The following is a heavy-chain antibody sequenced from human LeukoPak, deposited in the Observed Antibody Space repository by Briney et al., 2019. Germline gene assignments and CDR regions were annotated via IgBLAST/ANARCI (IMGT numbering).Heavy chain of an antibody. CDR1: GFTFRNYG. J-gene: IGHJ4*02. CDR3: AKSPLQLYTFDY. D-gene: IGHD5-24*01. Sequence: GGSLRLSCAASGFTFRNYGMSWVRHAPLKGLEWVSAISGSGGSTYYADSVKGQFTISRDNSKNTLYLQMNSLRAEDTAVYYCAKSPLQLYTFDYWGQGTLVTVSS. CDR2: ISGSGGST. V-gene: IGHV3-23*01.